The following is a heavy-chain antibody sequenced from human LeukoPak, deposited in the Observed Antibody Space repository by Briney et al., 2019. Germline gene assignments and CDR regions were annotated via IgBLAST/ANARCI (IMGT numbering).Heavy chain of an antibody. CDR1: GFTVSRNY. J-gene: IGHJ4*02. D-gene: IGHD3-22*01. V-gene: IGHV3-53*01. CDR3: AEGTYYYDSSGYYYSDY. CDR2: SDSGGNT. Sequence: GGSLRLSCAASGFTVSRNYMSWVRQAPGKGLEWVSALSDSGGNTYYADSVKGRLAISRDSSKNTLYLQMNSLRAEDTAVYYCAEGTYYYDSSGYYYSDYWGQGTLVTVSS.